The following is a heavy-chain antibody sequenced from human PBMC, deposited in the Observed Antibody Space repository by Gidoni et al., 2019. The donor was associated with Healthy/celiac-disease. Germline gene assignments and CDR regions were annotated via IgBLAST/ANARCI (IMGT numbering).Heavy chain of an antibody. D-gene: IGHD2-15*01. CDR2: ISGSGGST. V-gene: IGHV3-23*01. J-gene: IGHJ6*02. CDR1: GYTFSSYA. Sequence: EVQLLESGRGLVQPGGSLRLSCAASGYTFSSYAMSWVRQAPGKGLEWVSAISGSGGSTYYADSVNGRFTISRDNSKNTLYLQMNSLRAEDTAVYYCTKAPIVVVVAAVMDVWGQGTTVTVSS. CDR3: TKAPIVVVVAAVMDV.